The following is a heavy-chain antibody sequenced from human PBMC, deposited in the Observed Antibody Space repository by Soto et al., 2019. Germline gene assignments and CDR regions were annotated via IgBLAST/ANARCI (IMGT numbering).Heavy chain of an antibody. D-gene: IGHD4-17*01. CDR1: GFTLSSYH. Sequence: EVQLVESGGGLIQPGGSLRLSCAASGFTLSSYHMDWVRQAPGRGLEWVSYINAGSSIIHYADSVRGRFTISRYNAKNSLYLQMDSLRAEDTSVYYCARDGSTETTIFHYAMDGWGQGTTVTVSS. V-gene: IGHV3-48*03. CDR2: INAGSSII. CDR3: ARDGSTETTIFHYAMDG. J-gene: IGHJ6*02.